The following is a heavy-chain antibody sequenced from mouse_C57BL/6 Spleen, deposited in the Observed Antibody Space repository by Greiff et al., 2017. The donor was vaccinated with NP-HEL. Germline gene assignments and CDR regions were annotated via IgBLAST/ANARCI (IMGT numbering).Heavy chain of an antibody. V-gene: IGHV1-15*01. Sequence: VKLMESGAELVRPGASVTLSCKASGYTFTDYEMHWVKQTPVHGLEWIGAIDPETGGTAYNQKFKGKAILTADKSSSTAYMELRSLTSEDSAVYYCTFIKRYFDVWGTGTTVTVSS. CDR2: IDPETGGT. J-gene: IGHJ1*03. D-gene: IGHD1-1*01. CDR3: TFIKRYFDV. CDR1: GYTFTDYE.